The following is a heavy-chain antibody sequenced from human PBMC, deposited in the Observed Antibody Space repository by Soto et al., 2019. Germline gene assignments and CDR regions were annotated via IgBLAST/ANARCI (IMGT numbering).Heavy chain of an antibody. CDR1: GYTFTAYN. V-gene: IGHV1-3*01. D-gene: IGHD6-19*01. J-gene: IGHJ5*02. CDR2: INAGNGNT. CDR3: ARVAPCGSSVPPSAP. Sequence: QVQLVQSGAEVKEPGASVRVSCKAFGYTFTAYNIHWLRQAPGQGLEWMGWINAGNGNTRSSRKFQGRVNITRDTTATKASLEGAGLRSEDTPISYCARVAPCGSSVPPSAPWGQGTLLTVSS.